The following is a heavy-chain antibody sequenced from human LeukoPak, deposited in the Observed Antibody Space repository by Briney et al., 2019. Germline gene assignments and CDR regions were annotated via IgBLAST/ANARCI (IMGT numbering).Heavy chain of an antibody. D-gene: IGHD6-19*01. CDR1: GGSLSSSSYY. Sequence: SETLSLTCTVSGGSLSSSSYYWGWVRQPPGRGLEGVGSVYDSGSTYNNPSLKRRLNRSVDPSKNQLSLKLSSVTAADTAVYYCARQAVAGSHFDYWGQGTLVTVSS. J-gene: IGHJ4*02. CDR3: ARQAVAGSHFDY. CDR2: VYDSGST. V-gene: IGHV4-39*01.